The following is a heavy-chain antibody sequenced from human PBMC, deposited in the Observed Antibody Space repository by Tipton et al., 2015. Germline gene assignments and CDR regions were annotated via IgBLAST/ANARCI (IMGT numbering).Heavy chain of an antibody. Sequence: SLRLSCAASGLSFSTYWMSWVRQAPGKGLEWVVNMRPDGSEKFYVDSVKGRFTISRDNANNSLYLQMNSLGGEDTAVYYCATYYHASHGPNRDWWGYFDNWGPGTLVTVSS. J-gene: IGHJ4*02. CDR2: MRPDGSEK. CDR3: ATYYHASHGPNRDWWGYFDN. CDR1: GLSFSTYW. D-gene: IGHD3-22*01. V-gene: IGHV3-7*01.